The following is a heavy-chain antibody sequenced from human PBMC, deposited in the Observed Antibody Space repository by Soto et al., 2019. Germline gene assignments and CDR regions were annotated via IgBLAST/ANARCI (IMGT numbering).Heavy chain of an antibody. CDR3: EQDYGDNC. D-gene: IGHD4-17*01. J-gene: IGHJ4*02. Sequence: EVQLVESGGGLVQPGGSLRLSCAASGFTFSSYSMNWVRQAPGKGLEWVSYISSGSSTIYYADSGKGRFIVSRDNAKNSLYLQMTSLRAEDTAVYYCEQDYGDNCWGQGTLVTVSS. V-gene: IGHV3-48*01. CDR1: GFTFSSYS. CDR2: ISSGSSTI.